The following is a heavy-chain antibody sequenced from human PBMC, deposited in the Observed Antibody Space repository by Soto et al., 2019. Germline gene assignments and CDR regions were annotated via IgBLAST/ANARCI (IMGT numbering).Heavy chain of an antibody. D-gene: IGHD2-15*01. V-gene: IGHV3-11*01. CDR3: ATQSGYCSGGSCYWDYAFDI. CDR1: GFTFSDYY. J-gene: IGHJ3*02. CDR2: ISSSGSTV. Sequence: LRLSCAASGFTFSDYYMSWIRQAPGKGLEWVSYISSSGSTVYYADSVKGRFTISRDNAKNSLYLQMNSLRAEDTAVYYCATQSGYCSGGSCYWDYAFDIWGQGTMVP.